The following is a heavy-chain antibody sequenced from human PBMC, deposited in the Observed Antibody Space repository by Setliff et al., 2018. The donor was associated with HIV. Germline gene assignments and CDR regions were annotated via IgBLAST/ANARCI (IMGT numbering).Heavy chain of an antibody. CDR1: GDSFGDFY. V-gene: IGHV4-34*01. D-gene: IGHD4-17*01. J-gene: IGHJ4*02. CDR2: LNDRGHI. Sequence: SETLSLTCAMYGDSFGDFYWNWIRQAPGKGLEWIVELNDRGHINYDPSLKSRVTISQDTSKRQFSLRMTSVTAADTAVYYCAIFFVTSVTTQDHWGQGTLVTVSS. CDR3: AIFFVTSVTTQDH.